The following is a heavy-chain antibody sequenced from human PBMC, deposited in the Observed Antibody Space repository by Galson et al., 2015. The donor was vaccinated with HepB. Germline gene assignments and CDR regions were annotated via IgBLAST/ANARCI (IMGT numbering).Heavy chain of an antibody. CDR3: ARDVLGYPFH. J-gene: IGHJ4*02. D-gene: IGHD2-15*01. CDR1: GYTFISYA. V-gene: IGHV1-3*01. Sequence: SVKVSCKASGYTFISYAMHWVRQAPGQGLEWMGWINAGNGNTKYSQKFQGRVTITRDTSASTAYMELSSLKSEDTAVYYCARDVLGYPFHWGQGTLVTVSS. CDR2: INAGNGNT.